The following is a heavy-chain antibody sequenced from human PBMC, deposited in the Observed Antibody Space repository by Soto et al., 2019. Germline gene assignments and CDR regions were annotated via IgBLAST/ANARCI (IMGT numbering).Heavy chain of an antibody. CDR3: AKYRRTDAEGYRLDF. V-gene: IGHV4-59*01. J-gene: IGHJ4*02. Sequence: SETLSLTCSVSGASINNNYWSWIRQPPGEGLEWIGYVYYTGSTSTKYNPSLQSRVAMSVDSSKNQFSLKLTSMTAADTAIYYCAKYRRTDAEGYRLDFWGPGTLGTVS. CDR2: VYYTGSTST. D-gene: IGHD5-12*01. CDR1: GASINNNY.